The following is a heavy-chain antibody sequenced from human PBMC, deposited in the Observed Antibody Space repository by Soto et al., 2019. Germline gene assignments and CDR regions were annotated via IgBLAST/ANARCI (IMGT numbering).Heavy chain of an antibody. CDR3: ARVVPPGRGSYPYYYYGMDV. CDR1: GFTFSSYE. Sequence: TGGSLRLSCAASGFTFSSYEMNWVRQAPGRGLEWVSYISSSGSTIYYADSVKGRFTISRDNAKNSLYLQMNSLRAEDTAVYYCARVVPPGRGSYPYYYYGMDVWGQGTTVTVSS. V-gene: IGHV3-48*03. CDR2: ISSSGSTI. J-gene: IGHJ6*02. D-gene: IGHD1-26*01.